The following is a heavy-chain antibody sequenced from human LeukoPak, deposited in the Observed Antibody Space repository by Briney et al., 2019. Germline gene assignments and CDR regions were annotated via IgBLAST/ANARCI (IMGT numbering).Heavy chain of an antibody. D-gene: IGHD3-22*01. V-gene: IGHV3-33*01. CDR1: GFTFSSYG. CDR3: ARDRLVVVRNWFDP. J-gene: IGHJ5*02. Sequence: GGSLRLSCAASGFTFSSYGMYWVRQAPGKGLEWVAVIWYDGSNKYYADSVKGRFTISRDNSKNTLYLQMNSLRAEDTAVYYCARDRLVVVRNWFDPWGQGTLVTVSS. CDR2: IWYDGSNK.